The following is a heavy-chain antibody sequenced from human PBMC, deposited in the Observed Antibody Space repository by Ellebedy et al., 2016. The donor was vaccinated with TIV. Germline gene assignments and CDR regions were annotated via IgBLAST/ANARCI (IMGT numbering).Heavy chain of an antibody. CDR3: ARAAQPNCSGGSCYRIDY. J-gene: IGHJ4*02. Sequence: MPSETLSLTCTVSRGSMNGYYWGWIRQTPGKGLEWIGYIYDSGSTNHNPSLKSRVTISVETSKNQFSLKLSSVTAADTAVYYCARAAQPNCSGGSCYRIDYWGQGTLVTVSS. D-gene: IGHD2-15*01. CDR2: IYDSGST. V-gene: IGHV4-59*01. CDR1: RGSMNGYY.